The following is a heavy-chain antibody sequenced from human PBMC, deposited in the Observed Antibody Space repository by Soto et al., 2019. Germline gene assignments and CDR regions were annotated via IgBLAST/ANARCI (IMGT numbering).Heavy chain of an antibody. J-gene: IGHJ6*02. Sequence: EVKLLESGGGLVQPGGSLRLSCTASGFTFSIHAMTWVRQTPGKGLEWVSSISGRGDSATYADSVEGRFTISRDNSKNTLYLQMTGLRAEDTAVYFCAKESVEGAARSYYYGMAVWGQGPTVTVSS. CDR3: AKESVEGAARSYYYGMAV. CDR1: GFTFSIHA. CDR2: ISGRGDSA. D-gene: IGHD6-25*01. V-gene: IGHV3-23*01.